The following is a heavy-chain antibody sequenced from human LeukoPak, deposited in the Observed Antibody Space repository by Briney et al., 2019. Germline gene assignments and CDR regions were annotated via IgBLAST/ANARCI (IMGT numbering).Heavy chain of an antibody. CDR2: IIPIFGTA. CDR1: GGTFSSYA. J-gene: IGHJ5*02. Sequence: SVKVSCKASGGTFSSYAISWVRQAPGQGLEWMVGIIPIFGTANYAQKFQGRVTITADESTSTAYMELSSLRSEDTAVYYCAREPSPALEDYGDYPWGQGTLVTVSS. CDR3: AREPSPALEDYGDYP. V-gene: IGHV1-69*13. D-gene: IGHD4-17*01.